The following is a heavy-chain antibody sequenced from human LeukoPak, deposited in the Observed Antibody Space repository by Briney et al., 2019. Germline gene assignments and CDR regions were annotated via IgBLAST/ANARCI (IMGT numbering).Heavy chain of an antibody. V-gene: IGHV4-39*07. CDR1: GGSISSSSYY. Sequence: PSETLSLTCTVSGGSISSSSYYWGWIRQPPGKGLEWIGSIYYSGSTYYNPSLKSRVTISVDTSKNQFSLKLSSVTAADTAVYYCARDGANYPPPSYFQHWGQGTLVTVSS. D-gene: IGHD5-24*01. CDR3: ARDGANYPPPSYFQH. J-gene: IGHJ1*01. CDR2: IYYSGST.